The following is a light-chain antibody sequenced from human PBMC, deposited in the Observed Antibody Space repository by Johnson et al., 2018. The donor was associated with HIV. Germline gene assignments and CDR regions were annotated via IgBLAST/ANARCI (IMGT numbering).Light chain of an antibody. V-gene: IGLV1-51*01. J-gene: IGLJ1*01. CDR3: ETWDRGLSAPYD. CDR2: DNN. CDR1: SSNIGNNY. Sequence: QSVLTQPPSVSAAPGQKVTISCSGSSSNIGNNYVSWYQQLPGTAPKLLIYDNNKRPSGIPDRFSGSKSGTSATLGITGLQPRDEADYYCETWDRGLSAPYDCRRGTKVTVL.